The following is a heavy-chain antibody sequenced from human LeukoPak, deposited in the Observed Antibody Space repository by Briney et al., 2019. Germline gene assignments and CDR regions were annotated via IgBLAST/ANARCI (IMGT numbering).Heavy chain of an antibody. CDR2: IWYDGSNK. J-gene: IGHJ4*02. V-gene: IGHV3-33*08. CDR3: ARGDYFDY. Sequence: GGSLRLSCAASGFTVSSNYMSWVRQAPGKGLEWVAVIWYDGSNKYYADSVKGRFTISRDNSKNTLYLQMNSLRAEDTAVYYCARGDYFDYWGQGTLVTVSS. CDR1: GFTVSSNY.